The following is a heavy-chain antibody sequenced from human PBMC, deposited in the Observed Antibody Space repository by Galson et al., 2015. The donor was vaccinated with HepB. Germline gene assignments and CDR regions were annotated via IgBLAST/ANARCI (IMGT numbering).Heavy chain of an antibody. CDR2: INTNTGNP. CDR1: GYTFTRHA. V-gene: IGHV7-4-1*02. CDR3: ARDGGYCSGVSCYSYNWFDP. J-gene: IGHJ5*02. Sequence: SVKVSCKASGYTFTRHAMNWVRQAPGQGLEWMGWINTNTGNPTYAQGFKGRFVFSLDTSVSTAYLQISSLKPEDTALYYCARDGGYCSGVSCYSYNWFDPWGQRTLVTVSS. D-gene: IGHD2-15*01.